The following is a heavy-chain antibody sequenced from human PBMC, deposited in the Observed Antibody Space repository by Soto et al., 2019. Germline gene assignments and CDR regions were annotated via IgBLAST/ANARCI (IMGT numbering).Heavy chain of an antibody. V-gene: IGHV3-23*01. CDR3: AKESSRRHTDFDY. D-gene: IGHD3-16*02. CDR2: SDGSGDDS. J-gene: IGHJ4*02. CDR1: GFIFNTCA. Sequence: EVQLLETGGGLVQPGGSLRLSCAASGFIFNTCAMSWVRQAPGKGLEWVSASDGSGDDSFYADSVKGRFTISRDNSRDTLSLQMNNLRAEDTAVYYCAKESSRRHTDFDYWGQGILVTVSS.